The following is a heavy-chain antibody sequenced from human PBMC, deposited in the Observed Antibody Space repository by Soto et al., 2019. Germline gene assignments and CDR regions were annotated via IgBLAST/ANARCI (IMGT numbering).Heavy chain of an antibody. D-gene: IGHD6-19*01. CDR2: TYYRSKWYN. J-gene: IGHJ6*02. CDR3: AREIAVAGSGMAV. V-gene: IGHV6-1*01. Sequence: QTPSPTCAISRDSGPSNSAALNLIRQFPSRGLEWLGRTYYRSKWYNDYAVSVKSRITINPDTSKNQFSLQLNSVTPEDTAVYYCAREIAVAGSGMAVWGQGTTVTVSS. CDR1: RDSGPSNSAA.